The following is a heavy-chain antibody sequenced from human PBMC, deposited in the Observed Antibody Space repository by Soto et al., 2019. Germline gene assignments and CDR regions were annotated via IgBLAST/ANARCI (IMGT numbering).Heavy chain of an antibody. Sequence: EVQLVESGGGLVQPGGSLRLSCAASGFTFSSYSMNWVRQAPGKGLEWVSYISSSSSTIYYADSVKGRFTISSDNAKNSLYLQMNRLRAEDTAVYYCARDVGLDYGDYPYYFDYWGQGTLVTVSS. CDR3: ARDVGLDYGDYPYYFDY. CDR1: GFTFSSYS. CDR2: ISSSSSTI. J-gene: IGHJ4*02. D-gene: IGHD4-17*01. V-gene: IGHV3-48*01.